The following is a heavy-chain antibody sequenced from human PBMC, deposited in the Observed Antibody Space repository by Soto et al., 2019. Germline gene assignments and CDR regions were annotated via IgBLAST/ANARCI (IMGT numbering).Heavy chain of an antibody. Sequence: SETLSVTCSFSVGSMSPYYWSWIRQAPGKGLEWIGYMYYTGSTNYNPSLESRVTISVDTSKNQFSLKLSSLTAVDTALYYCARSFHASRGYYPLWGQGTMVTVSS. J-gene: IGHJ4*02. CDR2: MYYTGST. CDR3: ARSFHASRGYYPL. D-gene: IGHD3-22*01. V-gene: IGHV4-59*01. CDR1: VGSMSPYY.